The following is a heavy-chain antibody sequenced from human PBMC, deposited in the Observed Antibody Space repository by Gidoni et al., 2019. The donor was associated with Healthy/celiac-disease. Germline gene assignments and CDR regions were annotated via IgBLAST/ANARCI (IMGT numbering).Heavy chain of an antibody. CDR3: ARVAGRDWFDP. CDR1: GYTFTGSY. V-gene: IGHV1-2*04. J-gene: IGHJ5*02. CDR2: INPNSGGT. Sequence: QVQLVQTGAEGKKPGASVTVSCQAAGYTFTGSYIHWVREAPGQGLEWMGGINPNSGGTNYAQKFQGWVTMTRDTSISTAYMELSKLGSDDTAVYYCARVAGRDWFDPWGQGTLVTVSS. D-gene: IGHD6-19*01.